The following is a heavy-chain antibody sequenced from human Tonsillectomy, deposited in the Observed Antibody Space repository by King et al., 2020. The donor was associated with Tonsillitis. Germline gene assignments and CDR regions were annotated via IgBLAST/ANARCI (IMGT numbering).Heavy chain of an antibody. CDR2: IYPADSDT. D-gene: IGHD4-17*01. J-gene: IGHJ5*02. CDR3: ASRAVTPAGWFAP. Sequence: QLVQSGAEVKKTGESLRISCKVSGYRFTSFWIAWVRQIPGKGLEWIGIIYPADSDTRYSPSFQGQVTISADRSLNTAYLQWDSLKASDTAVYYCASRAVTPAGWFAPWGQGTLVTVS. V-gene: IGHV5-51*01. CDR1: GYRFTSFW.